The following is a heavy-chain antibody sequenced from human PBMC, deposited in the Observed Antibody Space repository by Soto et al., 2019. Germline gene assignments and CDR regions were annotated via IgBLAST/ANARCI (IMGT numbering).Heavy chain of an antibody. V-gene: IGHV3-30-3*01. Sequence: PGGSLRLSCAASGFTFSSYAMHWVRQAPGKGLEWVAVISYDGSNKYYADSVKGRFTISRDNSKNTLYLQMNSLRAEDTAVYYCARDFFPITMVRGVIDDAFDIWGQGTMVTVSS. CDR1: GFTFSSYA. D-gene: IGHD3-10*01. J-gene: IGHJ3*02. CDR3: ARDFFPITMVRGVIDDAFDI. CDR2: ISYDGSNK.